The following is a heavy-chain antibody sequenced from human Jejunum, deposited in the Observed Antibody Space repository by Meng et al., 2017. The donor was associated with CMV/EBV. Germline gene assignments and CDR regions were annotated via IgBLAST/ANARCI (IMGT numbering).Heavy chain of an antibody. D-gene: IGHD2-15*01. CDR1: GFTFSSHS. Sequence: LRLSCSASGFTFSSHSMGWVRQAPGKGLKWVASITDGGGNTYCADSVKGRFTISRDNSKNTLYLQMNSLRADDTAVYYCARLSDSWGQGTLVTVSS. V-gene: IGHV3-23*01. CDR3: ARLSDS. J-gene: IGHJ4*02. CDR2: ITDGGGNT.